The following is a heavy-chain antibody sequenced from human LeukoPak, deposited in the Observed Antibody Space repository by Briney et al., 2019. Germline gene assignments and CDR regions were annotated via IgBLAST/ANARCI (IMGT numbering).Heavy chain of an antibody. D-gene: IGHD5-24*01. Sequence: GGSLRLSCAASGFTFSDYYMSWIRQAPGEGLEWVSYISSSGSTIYYADSVKGRFTISRDNAKNSLYLQMNSLRAEDTAVYYCASHPRMADSHAYYLDYWGQGTLVTVSS. CDR1: GFTFSDYY. V-gene: IGHV3-11*04. CDR2: ISSSGSTI. CDR3: ASHPRMADSHAYYLDY. J-gene: IGHJ4*02.